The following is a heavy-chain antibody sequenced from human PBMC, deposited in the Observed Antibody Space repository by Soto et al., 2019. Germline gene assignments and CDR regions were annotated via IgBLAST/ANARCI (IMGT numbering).Heavy chain of an antibody. CDR3: ARVYSGSYSDS. D-gene: IGHD1-26*01. CDR1: GGSISSNNW. V-gene: IGHV4-4*02. CDR2: IFHSGST. Sequence: SETLSLTCAVSGGSISSNNWWSWVRQPPGKGLEWIGEIFHSGSTHYSPSLKSRVTISVDKSKKYFSLNLTSVTAADTAVYYCARVYSGSYSDSWGQGTLVTV. J-gene: IGHJ4*02.